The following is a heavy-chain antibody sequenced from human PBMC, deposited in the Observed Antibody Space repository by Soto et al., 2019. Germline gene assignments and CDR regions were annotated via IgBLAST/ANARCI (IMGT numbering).Heavy chain of an antibody. V-gene: IGHV4-59*11. D-gene: IGHD3-10*01. CDR3: VRQRGNYFDF. Sequence: SETLSLTCSVSGDSINSRYCSWIRQPPGKGLEWIGYIDYVGSTNYAPSLQSRVTMSVDTSKNQVSLKLRYVTAADTAVYYCVRQRGNYFDFWGQGTLVTVSS. CDR2: IDYVGST. J-gene: IGHJ4*02. CDR1: GDSINSRY.